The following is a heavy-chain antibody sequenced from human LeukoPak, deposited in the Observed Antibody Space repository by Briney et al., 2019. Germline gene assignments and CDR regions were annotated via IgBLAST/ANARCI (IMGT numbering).Heavy chain of an antibody. CDR2: ISGSGGST. D-gene: IGHD4-17*01. V-gene: IGHV3-23*01. J-gene: IGHJ4*02. CDR1: GFTFSSYA. Sequence: GGSLRLSCAASGFTFSSYAMSWVRQAPGKGLEWVSAISGSGGSTYYADSVKGRFTISRDNSKNTLYLQMNSLRAEDTAVYYCAKAGSGYGDSLTHFDYWGQGTLVTVSS. CDR3: AKAGSGYGDSLTHFDY.